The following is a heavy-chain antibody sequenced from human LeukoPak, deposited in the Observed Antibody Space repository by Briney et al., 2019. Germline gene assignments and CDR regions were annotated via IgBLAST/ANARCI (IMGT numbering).Heavy chain of an antibody. Sequence: GGSLRLSCEASRFTFSSYPMHWVRQAPGKGLEWVAVISYDGSNKYYADSVKGRFTISRDNSKNTLYLQMNSLRAEDTAVYYCAREHNDILTGSSNFDYWGQGTLVTVSS. CDR3: AREHNDILTGSSNFDY. CDR1: RFTFSSYP. J-gene: IGHJ4*02. CDR2: ISYDGSNK. V-gene: IGHV3-30*04. D-gene: IGHD3-9*01.